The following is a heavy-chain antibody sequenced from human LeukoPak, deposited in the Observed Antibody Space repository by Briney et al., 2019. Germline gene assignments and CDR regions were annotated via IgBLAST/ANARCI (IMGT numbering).Heavy chain of an antibody. CDR3: AVTSGYYSAFDY. Sequence: GGSLRLSCAASGFTFDDYVMHWVRQAPGKGLEWVSGISWNSGSIGYADSVKGRFTISRDNAKNSLYLQMNSLRAEDTALYYCAVTSGYYSAFDYWGQGTLVTVSS. CDR2: ISWNSGSI. V-gene: IGHV3-9*01. CDR1: GFTFDDYV. D-gene: IGHD3-22*01. J-gene: IGHJ4*02.